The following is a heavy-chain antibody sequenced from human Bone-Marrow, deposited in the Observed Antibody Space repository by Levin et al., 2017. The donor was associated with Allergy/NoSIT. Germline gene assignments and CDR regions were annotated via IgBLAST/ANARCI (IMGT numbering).Heavy chain of an antibody. V-gene: IGHV3-30*18. J-gene: IGHJ6*02. D-gene: IGHD3-22*01. CDR2: ISYDGNNK. Sequence: PTGGSLRLSCAASGFTFSRYGMHWVRLAPGKGLEWVSLISYDGNNKYYADSVKGRFTISRDNSKNTLNLQMSSLSAEETAVYYCAKCLFDSSGYGGVSYHYYGMDVWGQGTTVTVSS. CDR3: AKCLFDSSGYGGVSYHYYGMDV. CDR1: GFTFSRYG.